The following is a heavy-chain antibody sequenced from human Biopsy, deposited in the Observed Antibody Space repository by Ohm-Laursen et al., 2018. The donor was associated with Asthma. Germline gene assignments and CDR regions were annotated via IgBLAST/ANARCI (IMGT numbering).Heavy chain of an antibody. CDR3: ARVPTTLRYFDL. D-gene: IGHD2-15*01. CDR1: GGSVSSGSYY. CDR2: IPYSGST. V-gene: IGHV4-61*01. Sequence: GTLSLTCTVSGGSVSSGSYYWSWIRQPPGKGLAWVSYIPYSGSTHYNPSLKSRLTISMDTSKNQFSLKLRSVTAADTAVYYCARVPTTLRYFDLWGRGTLVTVSS. J-gene: IGHJ2*01.